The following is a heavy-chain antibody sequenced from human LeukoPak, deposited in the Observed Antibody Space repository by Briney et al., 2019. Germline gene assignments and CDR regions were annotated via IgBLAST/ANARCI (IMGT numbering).Heavy chain of an antibody. V-gene: IGHV4-61*02. Sequence: SETLSLTCIISGASISSSAYYWSWIRQPAGKGLEWIGRIYTSGSTNYNPSLKSRVTISVDTSKNQFSLKLSSVTAADTAVYYCASPAAGRGTPQTLGGYYMDVWGKGTTVTISS. D-gene: IGHD3-10*01. CDR2: IYTSGST. J-gene: IGHJ6*03. CDR1: GASISSSAYY. CDR3: ASPAAGRGTPQTLGGYYMDV.